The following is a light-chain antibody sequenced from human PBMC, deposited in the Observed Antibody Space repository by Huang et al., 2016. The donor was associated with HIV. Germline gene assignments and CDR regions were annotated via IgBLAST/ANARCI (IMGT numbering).Light chain of an antibody. Sequence: DIQMTQYPSSLSASVGDRVTITCRTSQSVGNSLNWYQQKPGKAPELLIYASSLQAWVSSRFSGSGSGTDFTLIISSLQPEDFATYYCQQSYISPWTFGQGTKVDLK. CDR1: QSVGNS. CDR2: AS. CDR3: QQSYISPWT. V-gene: IGKV1-39*01. J-gene: IGKJ1*01.